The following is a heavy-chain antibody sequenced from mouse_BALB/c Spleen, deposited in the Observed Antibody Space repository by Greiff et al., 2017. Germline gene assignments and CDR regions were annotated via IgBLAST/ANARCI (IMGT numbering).Heavy chain of an antibody. CDR2: IISGGSYT. CDR3: ARLKYFDV. CDR1: GFTFSSYG. V-gene: IGHV5-6*01. Sequence: EVKLVESGGDLVKPGGSLKLSCAASGFTFSSYGMSWVRQTPDKRLEWVATIISGGSYTYYPDSVKGRFTISRDNAKNTLYLQMSSLKSEDTAMYYCARLKYFDVWGAGTTVTVSS. J-gene: IGHJ1*01.